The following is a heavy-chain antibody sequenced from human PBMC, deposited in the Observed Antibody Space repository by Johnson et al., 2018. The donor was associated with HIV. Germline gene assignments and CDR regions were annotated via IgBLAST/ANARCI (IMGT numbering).Heavy chain of an antibody. Sequence: QVQLVESGGGVVQPGKSLTLSCVGSGLSFSNFGIHWVRQAPGKGPEWVAVISFDGNLKKYADSAKGRFTISRDNSKNTLYLQMTSLRQDDTAVYSCYCTDHVGAGSESKGTFDAWGQGTMVTVSS. D-gene: IGHD3-10*01. CDR2: ISFDGNLK. V-gene: IGHV3-30*03. CDR3: YCTDHVGAGSESKGTFDA. CDR1: GLSFSNFG. J-gene: IGHJ3*01.